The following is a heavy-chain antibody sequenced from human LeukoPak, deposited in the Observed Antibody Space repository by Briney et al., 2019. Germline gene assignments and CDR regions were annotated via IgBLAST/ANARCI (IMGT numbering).Heavy chain of an antibody. CDR1: GFTFSSYA. CDR3: AKAPLVGATPHFDY. V-gene: IGHV3-23*01. J-gene: IGHJ4*02. CDR2: ISDIGGST. D-gene: IGHD1-26*01. Sequence: SAGSLRLSCAASGFTFSSYAMSWVRQAPGKGLEWVSGISDIGGSTYYADSVKGRFTISRDNSKNTLYLQMNSLRAEDTAVYYCAKAPLVGATPHFDYWGQGTLVTVSS.